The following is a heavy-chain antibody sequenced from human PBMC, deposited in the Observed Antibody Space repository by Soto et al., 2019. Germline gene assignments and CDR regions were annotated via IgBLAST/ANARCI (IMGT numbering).Heavy chain of an antibody. V-gene: IGHV1-69*06. D-gene: IGHD5-12*01. J-gene: IGHJ4*01. Sequence: QVQLVQSGAEVKKPGSSVKVSCKTSGGLFSVFSFNWVRQAPGQGLEWMGGVLPITGSTDYAQKFQGRLTTTADRSTRTIYMELSRLTSDDTANYYCATIRVRGGPLRFEDGGQGTLISVSS. CDR2: VLPITGST. CDR3: ATIRVRGGPLRFED. CDR1: GGLFSVFS.